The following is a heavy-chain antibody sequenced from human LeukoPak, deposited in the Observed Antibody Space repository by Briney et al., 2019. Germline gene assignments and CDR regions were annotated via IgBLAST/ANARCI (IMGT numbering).Heavy chain of an antibody. J-gene: IGHJ5*02. Sequence: GESLKISCKGSGYNFTTYWIGWVRQMPGKGLEWMGIIYPADSDTRYSPSFQGQVTISADKSITTAYLQWSSLKASDTAMYYCARQDSSGWLDPWGQGTLVTVSS. CDR1: GYNFTTYW. V-gene: IGHV5-51*01. D-gene: IGHD6-19*01. CDR3: ARQDSSGWLDP. CDR2: IYPADSDT.